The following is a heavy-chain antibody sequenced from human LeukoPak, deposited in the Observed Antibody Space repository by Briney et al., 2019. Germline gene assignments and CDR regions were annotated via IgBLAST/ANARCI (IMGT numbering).Heavy chain of an antibody. V-gene: IGHV3-48*01. J-gene: IGHJ5*02. Sequence: GGSLRLSCAASGFTFSSYRMNWVRQAPGKGLEWVSYISSSSTSIYYADSVKGRFTISRDNAKNSLFLQMNSLRAEDTAVYYCARPRYGGYNRNWFDPWGQGTLVTVSS. CDR3: ARPRYGGYNRNWFDP. CDR2: ISSSSTSI. D-gene: IGHD5-12*01. CDR1: GFTFSSYR.